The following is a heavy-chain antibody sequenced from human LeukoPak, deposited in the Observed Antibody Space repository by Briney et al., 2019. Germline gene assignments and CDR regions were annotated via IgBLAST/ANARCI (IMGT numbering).Heavy chain of an antibody. J-gene: IGHJ4*02. D-gene: IGHD2-15*01. CDR3: ASLGYCSGGSCSY. CDR1: GFTFSSYW. V-gene: IGHV3-74*01. Sequence: PGGSLRLSCAASGFTFSSYWMHWVRQAPGKGLVWVSHINSDGSSTSYADSVKGRFTISRDNAKNSLYLQMNSLRAEDTAVYYCASLGYCSGGSCSYWGQGTLVTVSS. CDR2: INSDGSST.